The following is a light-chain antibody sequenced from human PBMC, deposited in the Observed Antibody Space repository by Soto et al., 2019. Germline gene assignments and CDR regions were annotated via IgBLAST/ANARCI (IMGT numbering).Light chain of an antibody. J-gene: IGKJ2*01. CDR3: QQYGSSPYT. V-gene: IGKV3-20*01. Sequence: EVVSTKSPGTLSLSPGERATLSCRASQSVSSSYLAWYQQKPGQAPRLLIYGASSRATGIPDRFSGSGSGTDFTLTISRLEPEDFAVYYCQQYGSSPYTFGQGTKLEIK. CDR1: QSVSSSY. CDR2: GAS.